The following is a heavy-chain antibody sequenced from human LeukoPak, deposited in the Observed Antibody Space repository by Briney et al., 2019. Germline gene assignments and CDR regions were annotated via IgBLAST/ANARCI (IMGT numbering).Heavy chain of an antibody. J-gene: IGHJ5*02. D-gene: IGHD6-13*01. CDR2: ITGRGDET. CDR3: AKGAAAGLVDWFDP. Sequence: GGSLRLSCAASGFIFSNYALMWVRQAPGKGLEWVSSITGRGDETFYADSVKGRFGLSRDNYKNMLYLQMYSLGAEDTAIYYCAKGAAAGLVDWFDPWGQGTLVTVSS. V-gene: IGHV3-23*01. CDR1: GFIFSNYA.